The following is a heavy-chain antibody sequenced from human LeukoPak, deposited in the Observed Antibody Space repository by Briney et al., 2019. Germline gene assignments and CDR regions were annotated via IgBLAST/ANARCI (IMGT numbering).Heavy chain of an antibody. CDR2: ISGRGSST. V-gene: IGHV3-23*01. J-gene: IGHJ4*02. Sequence: GGSLRLSCVASGFTFSNYGMSWVSQAPGKGLEWVSAISGRGSSTYYADSVKGRFTISRDNAKKSLYLQMNSLRVEDTGVYYCASWGEGALDNWGQGTLVTVSS. D-gene: IGHD1-26*01. CDR1: GFTFSNYG. CDR3: ASWGEGALDN.